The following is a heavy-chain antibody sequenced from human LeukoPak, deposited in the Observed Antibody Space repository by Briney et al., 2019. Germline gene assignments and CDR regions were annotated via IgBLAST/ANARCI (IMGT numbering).Heavy chain of an antibody. D-gene: IGHD3-22*01. V-gene: IGHV4-38-2*02. CDR1: GYSISSGYY. CDR3: ARDPGYYDTSGYPAYFDY. Sequence: SETLSLTCTVSGYSISSGYYWGWIRQPPGKGLEWIGSIYHSGSTYYNPSHKSRVTISVDTSKNQFSLKLSSVTAADTAVYYCARDPGYYDTSGYPAYFDYWGQGTLVTVSS. J-gene: IGHJ4*02. CDR2: IYHSGST.